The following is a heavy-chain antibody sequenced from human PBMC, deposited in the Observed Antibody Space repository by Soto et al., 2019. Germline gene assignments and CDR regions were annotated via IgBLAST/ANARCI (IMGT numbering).Heavy chain of an antibody. CDR3: ARVNKVRGVIHAYHGMDV. J-gene: IGHJ6*02. V-gene: IGHV4-34*01. Sequence: AERLGLSCAVYGGSFSGYYWSWIRQPAGRGLEWMGEINHSVSTNYNPSLKISVTKSVDNSKNQFSLKLSSVTAADTAVYYCARVNKVRGVIHAYHGMDVWGQGTTVTVSS. CDR2: INHSVST. CDR1: GGSFSGYY. D-gene: IGHD3-10*01.